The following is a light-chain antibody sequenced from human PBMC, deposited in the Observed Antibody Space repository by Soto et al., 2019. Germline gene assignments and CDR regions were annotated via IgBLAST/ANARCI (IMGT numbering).Light chain of an antibody. CDR2: DAF. CDR3: QQRSNWPPT. CDR1: QCVSSY. Sequence: EIVLTQSPATLSLSPGERATLSCRASQCVSSYLAWYRLKPGQAPRLPIYDAFNRATGIPPRFSGTGSATDSALTISSLEPEDFAVYCGQQRSNWPPTFCQGTKLEI. J-gene: IGKJ2*01. V-gene: IGKV3-11*01.